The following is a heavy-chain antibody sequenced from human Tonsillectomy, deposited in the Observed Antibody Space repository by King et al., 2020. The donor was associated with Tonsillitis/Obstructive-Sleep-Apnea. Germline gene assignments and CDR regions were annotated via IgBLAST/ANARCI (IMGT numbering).Heavy chain of an antibody. CDR1: GGSISSYY. D-gene: IGHD2-15*01. CDR3: ARGMVVGGGGEAFDI. J-gene: IGHJ3*02. V-gene: IGHV4-59*01. Sequence: QLQESGPGLVKPSETLSLTCTVSGGSISSYYWSWIRQPPGKGLEWIGYIYYSDSANYNPSLKSRVTISVDTSKNQFSLELSSVTAAGPAVYYCARGMVVGGGGEAFDIWGQGTMVTVSS. CDR2: IYYSDSA.